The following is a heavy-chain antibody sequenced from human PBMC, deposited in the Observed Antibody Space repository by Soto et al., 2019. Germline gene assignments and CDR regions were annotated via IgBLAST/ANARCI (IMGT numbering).Heavy chain of an antibody. CDR3: ASSYDILSGYYHGRDPYYFDY. J-gene: IGHJ4*02. CDR1: GGSISSYY. V-gene: IGHV4-59*01. Sequence: SETLSLTCTVSGGSISSYYWSWIRQPPGKGLEWIGYIYYSGSTNYNPSLKSRVTISVDTSKNQFSLKLSSVTAADTAVYYCASSYDILSGYYHGRDPYYFDYWGQGTLVTVSS. CDR2: IYYSGST. D-gene: IGHD3-9*01.